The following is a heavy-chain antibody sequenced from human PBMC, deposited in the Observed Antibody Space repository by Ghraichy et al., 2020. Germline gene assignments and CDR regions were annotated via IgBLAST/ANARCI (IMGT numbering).Heavy chain of an antibody. CDR1: GGSFSGYY. D-gene: IGHD3-10*01. J-gene: IGHJ6*03. CDR3: ARILGTMVRGVIRDYYYMDV. V-gene: IGHV4-34*01. Sequence: SQTLSLTCAVYGGSFSGYYWSWIRQPPGKGVEWIGEINHRGSTNYNPSLKSRVTISVDTSKNQFSLKLSSVTAADTAVYYCARILGTMVRGVIRDYYYMDVWGKGTTVTVSS. CDR2: INHRGST.